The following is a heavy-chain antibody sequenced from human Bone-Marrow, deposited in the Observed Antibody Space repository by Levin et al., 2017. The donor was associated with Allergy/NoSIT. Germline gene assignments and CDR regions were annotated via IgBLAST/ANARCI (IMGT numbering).Heavy chain of an antibody. J-gene: IGHJ4*02. D-gene: IGHD1-26*01. CDR3: AKDGIPSYFDY. Sequence: GGSLRLSCAASGFTFSSYGMHWVRQAPGKGLEWVAVISYDGSNKYYAESVKGRFTISRDNSKNTLYLQMNSLRAEDTAVYYCAKDGIPSYFDYWGQGTLVTVSS. V-gene: IGHV3-30*18. CDR1: GFTFSSYG. CDR2: ISYDGSNK.